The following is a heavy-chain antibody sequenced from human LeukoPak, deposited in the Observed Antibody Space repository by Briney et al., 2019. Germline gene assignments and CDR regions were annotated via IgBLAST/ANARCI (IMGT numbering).Heavy chain of an antibody. J-gene: IGHJ4*02. CDR3: ARNRCSGGICYCFDY. CDR2: ISTSSSYI. D-gene: IGHD2-15*01. Sequence: GGSLRLSRAASGFTFSSYDMNWVRQAPGKGLEWVSAISTSSSYIYYEDSVKGRFTISRDNAKNSLYLQVSSLRAEDTAVYYCARNRCSGGICYCFDYWGLGTLVTVSS. CDR1: GFTFSSYD. V-gene: IGHV3-21*01.